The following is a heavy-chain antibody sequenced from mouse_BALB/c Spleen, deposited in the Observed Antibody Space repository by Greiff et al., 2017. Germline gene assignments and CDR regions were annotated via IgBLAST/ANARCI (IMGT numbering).Heavy chain of an antibody. CDR3: ARAYYGNPWFAY. D-gene: IGHD2-10*01. Sequence: VKLQESGPGLVAPSQSLSITCTVSGFSLTSYGVHWVRQPPGKGLEWLGVIWAGGSTNYNSALMSRLSISKDNSKSQVFLKMNSLQTDDTAMYYCARAYYGNPWFAYWGQGTLVTVSA. CDR1: GFSLTSYG. J-gene: IGHJ3*01. CDR2: IWAGGST. V-gene: IGHV2-9*02.